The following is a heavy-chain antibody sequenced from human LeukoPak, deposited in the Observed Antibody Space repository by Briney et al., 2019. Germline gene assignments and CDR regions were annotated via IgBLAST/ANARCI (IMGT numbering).Heavy chain of an antibody. V-gene: IGHV3-74*01. J-gene: IGHJ4*02. CDR1: GFTFSIYW. CDR2: INIDRSST. CDR3: ARECSGGSCYAALDY. Sequence: GGALRLSCAASGFTFSIYWMHSGRQAPGKGLVWVSRINIDRSSTSYADSVKGRFTISRDNAKNTLYLQMNSLRAEDTAVYYCARECSGGSCYAALDYWGQGTLVTVSS. D-gene: IGHD2-15*01.